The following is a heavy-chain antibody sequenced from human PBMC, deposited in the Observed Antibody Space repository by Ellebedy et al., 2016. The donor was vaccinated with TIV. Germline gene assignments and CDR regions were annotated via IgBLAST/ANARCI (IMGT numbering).Heavy chain of an antibody. V-gene: IGHV3-74*01. CDR2: INSDGSST. Sequence: ESLKISCAASGFTFSSYWMHWVRQAPGKGLVWVSRINSDGSSTSHADSVKGRVTVSRDNAKKTLYLQLNSLRAEDTAVYYCAREMATLGYYYGLDVWGQGTTVTVSS. J-gene: IGHJ6*02. CDR3: AREMATLGYYYGLDV. CDR1: GFTFSSYW. D-gene: IGHD5-24*01.